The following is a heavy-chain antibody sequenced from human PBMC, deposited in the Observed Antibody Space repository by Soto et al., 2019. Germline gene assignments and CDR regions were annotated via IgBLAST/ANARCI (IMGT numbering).Heavy chain of an antibody. Sequence: PSETLSLPCSVLADSISDSRFYWGWIRQSPAKGLEQIGSISHDGHAYYNLPLKDRVTLFAATSRNLCALKMMSVTVADTALYFSARQGYGDYLGGNWFDPGGPGAPVDVSS. V-gene: IGHV4-39*01. CDR2: ISHDGHA. J-gene: IGHJ5*02. D-gene: IGHD4-17*01. CDR1: ADSISDSRFY. CDR3: ARQGYGDYLGGNWFDP.